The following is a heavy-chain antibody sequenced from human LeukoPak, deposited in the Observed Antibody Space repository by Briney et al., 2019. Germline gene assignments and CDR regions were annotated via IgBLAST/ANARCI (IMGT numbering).Heavy chain of an antibody. J-gene: IGHJ5*02. CDR1: GGSISSSNC. V-gene: IGHV4-4*02. Sequence: SETLSLTCAVSGGSISSSNCWSWVRQPPGKGLEWIGYIYYSGSTNYNPSLKSRVTISVDTSKNQFSLKLSSVTAADTAVYYCARVGDSSGYYLDWFDPWGQGTLVTVSS. CDR2: IYYSGST. CDR3: ARVGDSSGYYLDWFDP. D-gene: IGHD3-22*01.